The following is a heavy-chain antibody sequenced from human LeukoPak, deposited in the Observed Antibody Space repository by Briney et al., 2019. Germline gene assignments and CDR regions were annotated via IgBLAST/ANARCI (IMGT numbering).Heavy chain of an antibody. Sequence: SQTLSLTCTVSGGSISSGSYYWSWIRQPPGKGLEWIGYIYYSGSTNYNPSLKSRVTISVDTSKNQFSLKLSSVTAADTAVYYCARDHYYYGSGSYLDWGQGTLVTVSS. CDR1: GGSISSGSYY. CDR2: IYYSGST. J-gene: IGHJ4*02. D-gene: IGHD3-10*01. V-gene: IGHV4-61*01. CDR3: ARDHYYYGSGSYLD.